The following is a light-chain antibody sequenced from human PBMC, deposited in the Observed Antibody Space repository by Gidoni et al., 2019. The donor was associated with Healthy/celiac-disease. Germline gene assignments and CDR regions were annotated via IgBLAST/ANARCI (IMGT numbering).Light chain of an antibody. CDR2: GAS. CDR1: QSVGSN. Sequence: IVMTQSPATLSVSQGERATLSCRASQSVGSNLAWYQQKPGQAPRLLIYGASTRATGIPARFSGSGSGTEFTLTISSLQSEDFAVYYCQQYNNWLTFGGGTKVEIK. J-gene: IGKJ4*01. V-gene: IGKV3-15*01. CDR3: QQYNNWLT.